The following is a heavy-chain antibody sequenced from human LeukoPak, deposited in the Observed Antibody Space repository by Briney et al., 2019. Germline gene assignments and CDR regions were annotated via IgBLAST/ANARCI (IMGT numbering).Heavy chain of an antibody. CDR2: IFYGGIT. V-gene: IGHV4-39*07. D-gene: IGHD5-12*01. Sequence: PSETLSLTCTVSGGSIDSTSAKWGWIRQPPGMGLEWIGTIFYGGITYYNPSLKSRVTISVDTSKNQFSLKLSSVTAADAAVYYCARSYEGYYYYYMDVWGKGTTVTVSS. CDR1: GGSIDSTSAK. J-gene: IGHJ6*03. CDR3: ARSYEGYYYYYMDV.